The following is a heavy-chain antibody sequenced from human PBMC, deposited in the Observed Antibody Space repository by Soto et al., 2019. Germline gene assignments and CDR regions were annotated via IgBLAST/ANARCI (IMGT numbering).Heavy chain of an antibody. CDR1: GGSISSYY. D-gene: IGHD6-13*01. V-gene: IGHV4-59*08. J-gene: IGHJ5*02. Sequence: QVQLQESGPGLVKPSETLSLTCTVSGGSISSYYWSWIRQPPGKGLEWIGYIYYSGSTNYNPSLKSRVTISVDTSKNQFSLKLSSVTAADTAVYYCARAKAHLYSSSWYWFDPWGQVTLVTVSS. CDR2: IYYSGST. CDR3: ARAKAHLYSSSWYWFDP.